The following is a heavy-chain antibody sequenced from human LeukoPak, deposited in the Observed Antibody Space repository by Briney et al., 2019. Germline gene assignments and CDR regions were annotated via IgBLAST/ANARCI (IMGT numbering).Heavy chain of an antibody. Sequence: KSSETLSLTCTVSGGSISSSDYYWGWIRQPPGKGLEWIGSIYYSGRTYYNPSLKSRVTISVDTSKSQFFLNLNSVTAADTAVYYCARHRASSRGGSGYSQGGFDCWGQGTLVTVSS. CDR1: GGSISSSDYY. D-gene: IGHD3-22*01. V-gene: IGHV4-39*01. CDR3: ARHRASSRGGSGYSQGGFDC. CDR2: IYYSGRT. J-gene: IGHJ4*02.